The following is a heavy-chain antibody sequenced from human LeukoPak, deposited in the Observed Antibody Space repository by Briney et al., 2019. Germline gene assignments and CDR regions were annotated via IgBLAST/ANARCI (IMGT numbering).Heavy chain of an antibody. CDR1: GFTFSSYA. J-gene: IGHJ4*02. V-gene: IGHV3-23*01. CDR2: MSGSGGTT. CDR3: AKGGYSYGRTLDY. Sequence: GGSRRLSCAASGFTFSSYAMNWVRQAPGKGLEWVSSMSGSGGTTYYADSVKGRFTISRDYSKITLYLQMNSLRAEDTAVYYCAKGGYSYGRTLDYWGQGTLVTVSS. D-gene: IGHD5-18*01.